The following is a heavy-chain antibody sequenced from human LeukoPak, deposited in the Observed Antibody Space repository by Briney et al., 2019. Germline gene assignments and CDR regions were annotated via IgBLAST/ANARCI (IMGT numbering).Heavy chain of an antibody. Sequence: PGGSLRLSCAASGFTFSSYAMSWVRQAPGKGLEWVSGISGSGGDTYYADSVKGRFTISRDNSKNTLYLQMNSLRAEDTAVYYCAKVPVVVVVTHSFRYWGQGTLVTVSS. CDR3: AKVPVVVVVTHSFRY. CDR1: GFTFSSYA. J-gene: IGHJ4*02. D-gene: IGHD2-15*01. V-gene: IGHV3-23*01. CDR2: ISGSGGDT.